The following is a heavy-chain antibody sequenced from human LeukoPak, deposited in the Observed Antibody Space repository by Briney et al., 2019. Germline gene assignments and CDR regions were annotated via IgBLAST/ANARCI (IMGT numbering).Heavy chain of an antibody. J-gene: IGHJ4*02. Sequence: SETLSLTCGMYGGSFSGYYWSWIRQPPGKGLEWIGEINHSGSTNYNPSLKSRVTLSVDTSKNQFSLKLNSVTAADTAVYYCASLTTKNDYWGQGTLVTVSS. CDR2: INHSGST. CDR3: ASLTTKNDY. V-gene: IGHV4-34*01. CDR1: GGSFSGYY. D-gene: IGHD3-22*01.